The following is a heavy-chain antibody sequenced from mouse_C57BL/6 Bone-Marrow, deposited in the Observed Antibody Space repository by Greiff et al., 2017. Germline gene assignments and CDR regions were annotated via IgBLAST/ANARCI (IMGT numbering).Heavy chain of an antibody. CDR1: GFTFTDYY. CDR2: IRNKANGYTT. V-gene: IGHV7-3*01. D-gene: IGHD4-1*02. Sequence: EVQGVESGGGLVQPGGSLSLSCAASGFTFTDYYMSWVRQPPGKALEWLGFIRNKANGYTTEYSASVKGRFTISRDNSQSILDLQMNALRAEDSATYYCARSGVQLGPWFAYWGQGTLVTVSA. J-gene: IGHJ3*01. CDR3: ARSGVQLGPWFAY.